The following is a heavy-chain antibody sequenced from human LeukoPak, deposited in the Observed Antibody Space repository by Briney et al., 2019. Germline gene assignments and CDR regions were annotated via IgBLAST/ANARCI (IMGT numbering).Heavy chain of an antibody. Sequence: LETPSLTSAVYGVSLSGYYSSWIRQTPGRGLEWIGEINHSGSTNYNPPLKSRVTISVDTSKNQFSLKLSSVTAADTAVYYCARSNNWFDPWGQGTLVTVSS. V-gene: IGHV4-34*01. CDR1: GVSLSGYY. CDR3: ARSNNWFDP. CDR2: INHSGST. J-gene: IGHJ5*02.